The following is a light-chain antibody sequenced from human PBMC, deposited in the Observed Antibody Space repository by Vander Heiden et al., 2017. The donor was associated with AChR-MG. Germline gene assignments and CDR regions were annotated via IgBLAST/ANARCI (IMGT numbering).Light chain of an antibody. CDR2: DVS. Sequence: QSALPQPASVSRSPGQSITISSTGTSAAVGGYNFVLSPQQITGKAHTVVIYDVSNRQSGGSSRCSGAKSGNTAALTSSGLQAEDEADYYCCSCTGSSTPYVFGTGTRVTV. V-gene: IGLV2-14*01. J-gene: IGLJ1*01. CDR1: SAAVGGYNF. CDR3: CSCTGSSTPYV.